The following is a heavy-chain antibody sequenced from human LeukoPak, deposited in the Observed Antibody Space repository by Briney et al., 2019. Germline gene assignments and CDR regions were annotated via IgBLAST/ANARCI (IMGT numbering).Heavy chain of an antibody. D-gene: IGHD6-6*01. V-gene: IGHV3-23*01. J-gene: IGHJ4*02. CDR3: AKDRTTAARIFDY. Sequence: GGSLRLSCAASGFTFSSYAMSWVRQAPGKGLEWVSGISGSGGGITYYTDSVKGQFTISRDNPKNTLYLQMNSLRAEDTAVYHCAKDRTTAARIFDYWGQGTLVTVSS. CDR2: ISGSGGGIT. CDR1: GFTFSSYA.